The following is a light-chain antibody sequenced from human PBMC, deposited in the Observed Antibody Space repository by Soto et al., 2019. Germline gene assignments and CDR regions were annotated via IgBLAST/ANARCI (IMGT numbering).Light chain of an antibody. Sequence: EIILTQSPDTLSLSPGERATLSCRASQTVSSNYLAWCQQRPGQAPRLLIYGASTRAAGIPDRFSGSGSGTDFTLTITRLEPEDSAVYFCQQRTDWPLTFGGGTKLEI. CDR3: QQRTDWPLT. CDR1: QTVSSNY. V-gene: IGKV3D-20*02. J-gene: IGKJ4*01. CDR2: GAS.